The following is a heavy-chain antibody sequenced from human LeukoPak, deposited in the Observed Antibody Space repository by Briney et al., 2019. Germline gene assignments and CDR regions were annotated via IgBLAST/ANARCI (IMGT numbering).Heavy chain of an antibody. CDR2: MYSGGDT. CDR1: GFTVTNNY. J-gene: IGHJ4*02. V-gene: IGHV3-53*04. D-gene: IGHD6-19*01. CDR3: ARDGSSGWYWVDY. Sequence: HPGESLRLSCVASGFTVTNNYMSWVRQAPGKGLQWVSDMYSGGDTFYADSVKGRFTISRHNSKSTLYLQMNSLRAEDTAVYYCARDGSSGWYWVDYWGQGTLVTVSS.